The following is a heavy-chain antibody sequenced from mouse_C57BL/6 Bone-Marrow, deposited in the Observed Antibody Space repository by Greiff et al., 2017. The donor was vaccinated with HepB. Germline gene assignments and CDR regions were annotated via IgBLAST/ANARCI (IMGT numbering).Heavy chain of an antibody. J-gene: IGHJ2*01. CDR1: EYEFPSHD. Sequence: EVKLVDSGGGLVQPGESLKLSCESNEYEFPSHDMSWVRKTPEKRLELVAAINSDGGSTYYPDTMERRFIISRDNTKKTLYLQMSSLRSEDTALYYCARLSQLRLQDFDYWGQGTTLTVSS. CDR3: ARLSQLRLQDFDY. D-gene: IGHD3-2*02. CDR2: INSDGGST. V-gene: IGHV5-2*01.